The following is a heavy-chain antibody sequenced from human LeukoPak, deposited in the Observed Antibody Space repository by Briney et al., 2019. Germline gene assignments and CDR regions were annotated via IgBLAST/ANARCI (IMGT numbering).Heavy chain of an antibody. Sequence: PSETLPLTCSVSGFSISRGYYWGWIRQPPRGGPEWIGGIYYTGGTLYNPSLKSRVSMSVDTSTNQFSLKLTSVTAADTAVYYCARVTDWNDLDYWGPGTLVTVSS. J-gene: IGHJ4*02. CDR2: IYYTGGT. V-gene: IGHV4-38-2*02. D-gene: IGHD1-1*01. CDR1: GFSISRGYY. CDR3: ARVTDWNDLDY.